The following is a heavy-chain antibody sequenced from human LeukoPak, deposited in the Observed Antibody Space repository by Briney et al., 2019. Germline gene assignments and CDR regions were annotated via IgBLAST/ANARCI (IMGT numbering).Heavy chain of an antibody. V-gene: IGHV3-72*01. CDR3: ASWARYYDSSGYPDY. CDR1: GFTFSDHY. J-gene: IGHJ4*02. Sequence: GGSLRLSCAASGFTFSDHYMDWVRQAPGKGLEWVGRTRNKANSYTTEYAASVKGRFTISRDDSKNSLYLQMNSLKTEDTAVYYCASWARYYDSSGYPDYWGQGTLVTVSS. CDR2: TRNKANSYTT. D-gene: IGHD3-22*01.